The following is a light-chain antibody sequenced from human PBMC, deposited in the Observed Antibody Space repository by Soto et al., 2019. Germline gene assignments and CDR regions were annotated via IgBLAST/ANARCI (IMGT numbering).Light chain of an antibody. CDR1: SSDIGVYIY. Sequence: QSALTQPASVSGSPGQSITISCTGTSSDIGVYIYVSWYQQHPGKAPKLMIYEVSNRPSGVSNRFSGSKSGNTASLTISGLQTEDEADYYCSSYTTTSTLLVFGTGTKLTVL. V-gene: IGLV2-14*01. CDR2: EVS. CDR3: SSYTTTSTLLV. J-gene: IGLJ1*01.